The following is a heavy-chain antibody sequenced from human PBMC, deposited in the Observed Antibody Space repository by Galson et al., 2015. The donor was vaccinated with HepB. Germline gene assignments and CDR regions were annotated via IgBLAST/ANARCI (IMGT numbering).Heavy chain of an antibody. Sequence: SVKVSCKASGYTFTSYGISWVRQAPGQGLEWMGWISAYNGNTNYAQKLQGRVTMTTDTSTSTVHMELRSLGSDDTAVYYCARDHAAVRARFDYWGQGTLVTVSS. J-gene: IGHJ4*02. CDR3: ARDHAAVRARFDY. CDR2: ISAYNGNT. CDR1: GYTFTSYG. V-gene: IGHV1-18*04. D-gene: IGHD6-13*01.